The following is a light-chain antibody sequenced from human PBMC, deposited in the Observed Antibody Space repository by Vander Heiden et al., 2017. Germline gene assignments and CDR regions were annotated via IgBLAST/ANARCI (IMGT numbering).Light chain of an antibody. CDR1: QSISNY. V-gene: IGKV1-39*01. Sequence: DIQMTQPPSSLSASVGDRVTITCRASQSISNYLNWYQQKPGKAPKVLIFAASSLQSGVPSRFSGSGSGTSFTLTISSLQPEDFATYYCQQSYSTPYTFGQGTKLEIK. J-gene: IGKJ2*01. CDR2: AAS. CDR3: QQSYSTPYT.